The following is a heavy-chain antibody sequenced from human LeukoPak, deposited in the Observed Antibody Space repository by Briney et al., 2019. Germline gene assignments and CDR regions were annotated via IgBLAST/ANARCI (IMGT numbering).Heavy chain of an antibody. D-gene: IGHD4-11*01. CDR2: IYYSGST. CDR3: ARGKRVTTVIDYGFDY. J-gene: IGHJ4*02. V-gene: IGHV4-31*03. CDR1: GGSISSGGYY. Sequence: PSQTLSLTCTLSGGSISSGGYYWSWLRQLPGTGLEWIGYIYYSGSTYYNPSLKSRVTISVDTSKNQFSLKLSSVTAADTAVYYCARGKRVTTVIDYGFDYWGQGTLVTVSS.